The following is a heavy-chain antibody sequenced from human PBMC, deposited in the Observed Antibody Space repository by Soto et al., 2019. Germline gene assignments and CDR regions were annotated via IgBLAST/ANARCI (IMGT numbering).Heavy chain of an antibody. CDR2: IYYSGST. Sequence: QVQLQESGPGLVKPSQTLSLTCTVSGGSISSGGYYWSWIRQHPGKGLEWIGYIYYSGSTYYNPSFKSRVTISIDTSKNEFSLKLSSVTAADTAVYYCARATRAMADYWGQGTLVTVSS. V-gene: IGHV4-31*03. CDR1: GGSISSGGYY. J-gene: IGHJ4*02. CDR3: ARATRAMADY. D-gene: IGHD5-18*01.